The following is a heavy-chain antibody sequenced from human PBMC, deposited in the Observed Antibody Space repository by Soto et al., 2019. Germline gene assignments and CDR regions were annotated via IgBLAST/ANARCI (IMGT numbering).Heavy chain of an antibody. CDR1: GYTFTGYY. CDR3: ARDPYYYDSSGS. J-gene: IGHJ5*02. CDR2: INPNSGGT. D-gene: IGHD3-22*01. Sequence: ASVKVSCKASGYTFTGYYMRWVRQAPGQGLEWMGWINPNSGGTNYAQKFQGRVTMTRDTSISTAYMELSRLRSDDTAVYYCARDPYYYDSSGSWGQGTLVTVSS. V-gene: IGHV1-2*02.